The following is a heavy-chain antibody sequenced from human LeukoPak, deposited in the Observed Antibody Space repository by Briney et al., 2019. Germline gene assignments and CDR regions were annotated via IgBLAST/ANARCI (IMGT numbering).Heavy chain of an antibody. J-gene: IGHJ4*02. CDR3: ATSFRSDSGGR. CDR2: INTGSSTV. D-gene: IGHD4-17*01. CDR1: GFXFSRYT. Sequence: GGSLRLSCAASGFXFSRYTINWVRQAPGKGLGWVSYINTGSSTVYYADSVKGRFTISRDNAKNSLFLQMNSLRDEDAAVYYCATSFRSDSGGRWGQGTLVTVSS. V-gene: IGHV3-48*02.